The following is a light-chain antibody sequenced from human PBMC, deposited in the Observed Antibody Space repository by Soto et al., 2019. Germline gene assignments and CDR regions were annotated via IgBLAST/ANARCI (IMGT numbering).Light chain of an antibody. CDR1: QSVRNN. V-gene: IGKV3-15*01. J-gene: IGKJ5*01. CDR2: DAS. Sequence: EIVMTPSPATLSVFPGERVTLSCRASQSVRNNLAWYQQKPGQAPRILMYDASTRATGIPARFSGSGSGTEFTLTISSLQSEDFAVYYCQQYHNWPITFGQGTRLEIK. CDR3: QQYHNWPIT.